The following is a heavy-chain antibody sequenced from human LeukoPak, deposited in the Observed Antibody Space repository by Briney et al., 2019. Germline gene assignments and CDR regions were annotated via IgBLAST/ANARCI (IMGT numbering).Heavy chain of an antibody. D-gene: IGHD1-14*01. CDR2: INHSGGT. Sequence: SETLSLTCAVYGGSFSGYYWSWIRQPPGKGLEWIGEINHSGGTNYNPSLKSRVTISVDTSKNQFSLKLSSVTAADTAVYYCALTAKKNAFDIWGQGTMVTVSS. CDR1: GGSFSGYY. J-gene: IGHJ3*02. V-gene: IGHV4-34*01. CDR3: ALTAKKNAFDI.